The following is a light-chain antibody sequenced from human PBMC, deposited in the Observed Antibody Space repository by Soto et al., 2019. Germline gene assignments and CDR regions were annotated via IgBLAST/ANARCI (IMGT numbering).Light chain of an antibody. Sequence: QSVLTQPASVSGSPGQSITISSTGTSSDVGGYNYVSWYQQHPGKAPKLMIYDVSNRPSGVSNRFSGSKSGNTASLTISGLQAEDEADYYCSSYTGSSTDVFGTGTKVTVL. CDR3: SSYTGSSTDV. J-gene: IGLJ1*01. V-gene: IGLV2-14*01. CDR1: SSDVGGYNY. CDR2: DVS.